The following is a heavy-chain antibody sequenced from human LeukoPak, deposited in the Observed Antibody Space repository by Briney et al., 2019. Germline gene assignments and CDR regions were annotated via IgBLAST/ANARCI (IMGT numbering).Heavy chain of an antibody. CDR2: IIPILGIA. V-gene: IGHV1-69*04. CDR3: ARDEGAVTITGGGAFDI. CDR1: GGTFSSYA. Sequence: PQASVKVSCKASGGTFSSYAISWVRQAPGQGLEWMGRIIPILGIANYAQKFQGRVTITADKSTSTAYMELSSLRSEDTAVYCCARDEGAVTITGGGAFDIWGQGTMVTVSS. D-gene: IGHD4-17*01. J-gene: IGHJ3*02.